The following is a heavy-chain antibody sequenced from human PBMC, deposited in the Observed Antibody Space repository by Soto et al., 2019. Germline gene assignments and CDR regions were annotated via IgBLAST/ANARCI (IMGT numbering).Heavy chain of an antibody. CDR2: ISYDGSNK. J-gene: IGHJ6*02. Sequence: GGSLRLSCAASGFTFSSYAMHWVRQAPGKGLEWVAVISYDGSNKYYADSVKGRFTISRDNSKNTLYLQMNSLRAEDTAVYYCARVWQQLVRQYYGMDVWGQGTTVTVSS. V-gene: IGHV3-30-3*01. D-gene: IGHD6-13*01. CDR3: ARVWQQLVRQYYGMDV. CDR1: GFTFSSYA.